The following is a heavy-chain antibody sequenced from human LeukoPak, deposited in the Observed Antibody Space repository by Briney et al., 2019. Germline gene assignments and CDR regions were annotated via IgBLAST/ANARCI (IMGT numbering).Heavy chain of an antibody. D-gene: IGHD3-22*01. Sequence: TSVTLSLTCTVSGNSFGDYYWSWIRQPAGKGLEWIGRIYTSGSTTYNPSLKSRVTISVDTSKNQFSLKLSSVTAADTAVYYCARWYYDSSGYYYLDYWGQGTRVIVSS. CDR2: IYTSGST. V-gene: IGHV4-4*07. CDR1: GNSFGDYY. J-gene: IGHJ4*02. CDR3: ARWYYDSSGYYYLDY.